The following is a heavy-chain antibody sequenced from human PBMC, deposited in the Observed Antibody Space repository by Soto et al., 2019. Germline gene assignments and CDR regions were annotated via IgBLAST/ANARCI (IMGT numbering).Heavy chain of an antibody. CDR2: ISGSGGST. J-gene: IGHJ4*02. CDR3: ANNLGGSYTPGGALFDY. D-gene: IGHD2-8*02. CDR1: GFTFSSYA. Sequence: PGESLKISCAASGFTFSSYAMSWVRQAPGKGLEWVSAISGSGGSTYYADSVKGRFTISRDNSKNTLYLQMNSLRAEDTAVYYCANNLGGSYTPGGALFDYWGQGTLVTVSS. V-gene: IGHV3-23*01.